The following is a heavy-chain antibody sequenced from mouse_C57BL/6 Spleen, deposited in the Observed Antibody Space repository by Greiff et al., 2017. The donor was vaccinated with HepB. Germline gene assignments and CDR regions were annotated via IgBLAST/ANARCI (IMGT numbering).Heavy chain of an antibody. CDR2: ISYDGSN. V-gene: IGHV3-6*01. J-gene: IGHJ1*03. Sequence: EVQLVESGPGLVKPSQSLSLTCSVTGYSITSGYYWNWIRQFPGNKLEWMGYISYDGSNNYNPSLKNRISITRDTSENQFFLKLNSVTTEDTATYYCAYGNYGYFDVWGTGTTVTVSS. CDR1: GYSITSGYY. CDR3: AYGNYGYFDV. D-gene: IGHD2-1*01.